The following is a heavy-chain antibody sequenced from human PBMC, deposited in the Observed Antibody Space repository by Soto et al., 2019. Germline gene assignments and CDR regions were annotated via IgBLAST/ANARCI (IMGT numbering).Heavy chain of an antibody. CDR2: IYYSGSS. D-gene: IGHD1-1*01. J-gene: IGHJ5*02. CDR1: GGSITSSEYY. CDR3: ASHPLSWSDADT. Sequence: PSETLSLTCTVSGGSITSSEYYWAWIRHPPAQRLQLVGTIYYSGSSYSYPSLKSRLSMSVDTSNNQFSLSMKSLTAADTAVYYGASHPLSWSDADTLGQGVLVAISS. V-gene: IGHV4-39*01.